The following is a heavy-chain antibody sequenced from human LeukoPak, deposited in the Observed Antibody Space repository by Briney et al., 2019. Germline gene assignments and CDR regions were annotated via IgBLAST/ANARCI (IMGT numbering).Heavy chain of an antibody. V-gene: IGHV1-18*01. CDR1: GYTFTSYG. Sequence: ASVKVSCKASGYTFTSYGISWVRQAPGQGLEWMGWISAYNGNTNYAQKLQGRVTMTTDTSTSTAYMELRSLRSDDTAVYYCARDNKGLKVHSSGYGGMNYWGQGTLVTVSS. CDR2: ISAYNGNT. J-gene: IGHJ4*02. CDR3: ARDNKGLKVHSSGYGGMNY. D-gene: IGHD6-19*01.